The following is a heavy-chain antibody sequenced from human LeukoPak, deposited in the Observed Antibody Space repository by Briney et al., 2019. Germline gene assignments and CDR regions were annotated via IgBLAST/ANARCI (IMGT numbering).Heavy chain of an antibody. D-gene: IGHD1-1*01. CDR2: INHSGST. CDR3: ARDHESTGIGG. Sequence: SETLSLTCAVYGGSISGYYWSWIRQSPGKGLEWIGEINHSGSTNYNPSLKSRVTISVDTSKNQFSLKLSSVTAADTAVYYCARDHESTGIGGWGQGTLVTVSS. V-gene: IGHV4-34*01. J-gene: IGHJ4*02. CDR1: GGSISGYY.